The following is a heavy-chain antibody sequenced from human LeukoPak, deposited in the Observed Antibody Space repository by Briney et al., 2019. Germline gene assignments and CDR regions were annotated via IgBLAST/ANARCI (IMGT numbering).Heavy chain of an antibody. V-gene: IGHV4-30-2*01. D-gene: IGHD5-18*01. Sequence: SETLSLTCAVSGGSISSGGYSWSWIRQPPGKGLEWIGYIYHSGSTYYNPSLKSRVTISVDRSKNQFSLKLSSVTAVDTAVYYCARARYSYGYYFDYWGQGTLVTVSS. CDR1: GGSISSGGYS. J-gene: IGHJ4*02. CDR2: IYHSGST. CDR3: ARARYSYGYYFDY.